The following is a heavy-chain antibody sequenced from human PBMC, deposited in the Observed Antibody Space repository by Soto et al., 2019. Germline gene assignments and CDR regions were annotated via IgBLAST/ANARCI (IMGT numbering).Heavy chain of an antibody. CDR2: ISYDGSNK. V-gene: IGHV3-30-3*01. CDR3: ARDPMGVDTAMVVDY. J-gene: IGHJ4*02. D-gene: IGHD5-18*01. Sequence: QLQLVESGGGVVQPGRSLRLSCAASGFTFSSYAMHWVRQAPGKGLEWVAVISYDGSNKYYADSVKGRFTISRDNSKNTLYLQMNSLRAEDTAVYYCARDPMGVDTAMVVDYWGQGTLVTVSS. CDR1: GFTFSSYA.